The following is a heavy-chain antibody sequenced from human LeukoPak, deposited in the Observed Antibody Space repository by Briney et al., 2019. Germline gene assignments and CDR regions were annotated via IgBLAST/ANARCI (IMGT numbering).Heavy chain of an antibody. V-gene: IGHV1-58*01. J-gene: IGHJ2*01. CDR2: TVVGSGHT. CDR1: GFTFSSSA. Sequence: SVKVSCKASGFTFSSSAVQWVRQARGQRLEWIGWTVVGSGHTNYAQKFQERVTITRDMSTSTAYMELSSLRFEDTAVYYCAAEGILDRIAAAGYWYFDLWGRGTLVTVSS. D-gene: IGHD6-13*01. CDR3: AAEGILDRIAAAGYWYFDL.